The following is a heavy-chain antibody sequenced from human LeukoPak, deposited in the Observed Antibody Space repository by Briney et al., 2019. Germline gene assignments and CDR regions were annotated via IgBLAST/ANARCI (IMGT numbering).Heavy chain of an antibody. V-gene: IGHV4-4*02. D-gene: IGHD5/OR15-5a*01. CDR1: GGSIRISNW. Sequence: SGTLSLTCAVSGGSIRISNWWSWARQPPGKGLEWIGEIYHSGSTNSNPSPRSRDSLSLDTSQNHFSLNMSSVSARHTPVCYCARYSRVVSHAFDIWGQGAIVTVSS. J-gene: IGHJ3*02. CDR3: ARYSRVVSHAFDI. CDR2: IYHSGST.